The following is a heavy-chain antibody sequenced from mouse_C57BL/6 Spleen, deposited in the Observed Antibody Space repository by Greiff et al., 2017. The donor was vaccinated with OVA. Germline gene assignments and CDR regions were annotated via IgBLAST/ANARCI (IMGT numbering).Heavy chain of an antibody. D-gene: IGHD3-2*02. V-gene: IGHV1-61*01. CDR3: ARKGVAQAYFDY. CDR1: GYTFTSHW. Sequence: VQPQQPWAELVRPGSSVKLSCKASGYTFTSHWVDWVKQRPGQGLEWIGNIYSSDSETHYHQKFKDKATLTVDKSSSTAYMQLSSLTSEDSAVDYCARKGVAQAYFDYWGQGTTLTVSS. CDR2: IYSSDSET. J-gene: IGHJ2*01.